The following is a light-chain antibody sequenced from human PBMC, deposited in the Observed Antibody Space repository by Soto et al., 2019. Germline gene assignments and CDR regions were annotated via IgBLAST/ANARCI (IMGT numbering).Light chain of an antibody. V-gene: IGLV1-51*01. CDR1: SSNIGGNS. J-gene: IGLJ1*01. CDR3: GSWDSSLSAYV. Sequence: SVLTQPPSVSAAPGQKVTISCSGSSSNIGGNSVSWYQQLPGTAPKLLIYDDTKRPSGIPARFSGSKSGTSATLGITGVQTGDEADYYCGSWDSSLSAYVFGTGTKVTVL. CDR2: DDT.